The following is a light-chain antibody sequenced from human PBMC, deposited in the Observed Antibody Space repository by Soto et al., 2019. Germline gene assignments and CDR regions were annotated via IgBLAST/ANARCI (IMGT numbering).Light chain of an antibody. CDR2: GAT. CDR3: QQYSGSVT. Sequence: EIVLTQSPGTLSLSPGERATLSCRASQTVRSTYLAWYQQKHGQAPRLIIYGATKRQSGVPDRFSGGGSGTDFPLTISSLEPEDFVVYYCQQYSGSVTFGGGTKVDIK. J-gene: IGKJ4*01. CDR1: QTVRSTY. V-gene: IGKV3-20*01.